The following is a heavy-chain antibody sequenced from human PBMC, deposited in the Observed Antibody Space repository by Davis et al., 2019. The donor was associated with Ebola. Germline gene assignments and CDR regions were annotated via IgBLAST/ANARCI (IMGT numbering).Heavy chain of an antibody. J-gene: IGHJ6*03. CDR3: ARDSSCGGDCYLAGYYYYYYMDV. CDR1: GFTFSSYW. Sequence: SLKISCAASGFTFSSYWMHWVRQAPGKGLVWVSRINSDGSSTSYADSVKGRFTISRDNAKNTLYLQMNSLRAEDTAVYYCARDSSCGGDCYLAGYYYYYYMDVWGKGTTVTVSS. D-gene: IGHD2-21*01. V-gene: IGHV3-74*01. CDR2: INSDGSST.